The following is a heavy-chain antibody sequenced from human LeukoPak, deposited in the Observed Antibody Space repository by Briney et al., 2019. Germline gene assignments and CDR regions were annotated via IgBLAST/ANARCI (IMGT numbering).Heavy chain of an antibody. CDR3: ARGLSAAGNGY. CDR2: INHSGST. CDR1: GGSFSGYY. J-gene: IGHJ4*02. D-gene: IGHD6-13*01. Sequence: SETLSLTCAVYGGSFSGYYWNWIRQPPGKGLERIGEINHSGSTNYNPSLKSRVTISVDTSKNQFSLKLSSVTAADTAVYYCARGLSAAGNGYWGQGTLVTVSS. V-gene: IGHV4-34*01.